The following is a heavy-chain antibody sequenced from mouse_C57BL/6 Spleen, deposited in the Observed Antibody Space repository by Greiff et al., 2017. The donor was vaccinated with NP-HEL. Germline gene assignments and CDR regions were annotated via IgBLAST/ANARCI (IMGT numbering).Heavy chain of an antibody. CDR2: IDPETGGT. CDR1: GYTFTDYE. D-gene: IGHD4-1*01. CDR3: TRDWDPFDY. Sequence: QVQLQQSGAELVRPGASVTLSCKASGYTFTDYEMHWVKQTPVHGLEWIGAIDPETGGTAYNQKFKGKAILTAYKSSSTAYMELRSLTSEDSAVYYCTRDWDPFDYWGQGTTLTVSS. J-gene: IGHJ2*01. V-gene: IGHV1-15*01.